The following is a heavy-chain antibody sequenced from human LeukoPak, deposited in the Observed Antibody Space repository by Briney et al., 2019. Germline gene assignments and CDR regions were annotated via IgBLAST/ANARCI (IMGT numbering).Heavy chain of an antibody. CDR2: ISSSSSYI. V-gene: IGHV3-21*01. CDR1: GFTFSSYS. D-gene: IGHD3-22*01. Sequence: GGSLRLSCAASGFTFSSYSMNWVRQAPGKGLEWVSSISSSSSYIYYADSVKGRFTISRDNAKNSLYLQMNSLRAEDTAVYYCARGDYDSSGDFDYWGQGTLVTVSS. CDR3: ARGDYDSSGDFDY. J-gene: IGHJ4*02.